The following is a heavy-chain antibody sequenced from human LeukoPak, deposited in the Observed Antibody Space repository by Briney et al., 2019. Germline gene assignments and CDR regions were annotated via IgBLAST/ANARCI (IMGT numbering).Heavy chain of an antibody. Sequence: GGSLRLSCAASGFTFSSYAMSWVRQAPGKGLEWVSAISGSGGSTYYADSVKGRFTISRDNSKNTLYLQMNSLRAEDTAVYYCAKGPLGGYSYVYRPWYYFDYWGQGTLVTVSS. J-gene: IGHJ4*02. V-gene: IGHV3-23*01. CDR3: AKGPLGGYSYVYRPWYYFDY. CDR1: GFTFSSYA. D-gene: IGHD5-18*01. CDR2: ISGSGGST.